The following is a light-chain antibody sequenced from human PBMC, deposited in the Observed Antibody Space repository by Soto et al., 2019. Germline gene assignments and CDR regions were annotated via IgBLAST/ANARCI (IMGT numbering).Light chain of an antibody. Sequence: DVVMTQSPLSLPVTLGQPASISCRSSRSLVYSDGNTYLNWFQQRPGQPPRRLIYEVSNRDSGVPDLFSGGGSGTDVTLQISRVEAEDVGVCYCMQGTHWPYTLGQGTKLEIK. CDR3: MQGTHWPYT. CDR2: EVS. J-gene: IGKJ2*01. CDR1: RSLVYSDGNTY. V-gene: IGKV2-30*01.